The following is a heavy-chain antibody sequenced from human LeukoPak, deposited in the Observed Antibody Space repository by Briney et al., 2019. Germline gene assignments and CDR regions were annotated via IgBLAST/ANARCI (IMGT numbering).Heavy chain of an antibody. CDR3: AKWGPTVTGGIDP. V-gene: IGHV4-39*01. D-gene: IGHD4-17*01. CDR1: GGSIRSSSHY. CDR2: IYYSGST. Sequence: PSETLSLTCTFSGGSIRSSSHYWGWIRQPPGKGLEWIGNIYYSGSTYYNPSLKSRVTLSVDTSKNQFSLKLSSVTAADTAVYYCAKWGPTVTGGIDPWGQGTLVTVSS. J-gene: IGHJ5*02.